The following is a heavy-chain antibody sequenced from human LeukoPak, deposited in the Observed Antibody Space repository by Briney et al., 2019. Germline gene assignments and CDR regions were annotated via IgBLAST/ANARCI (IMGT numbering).Heavy chain of an antibody. CDR3: AKDIGSQRYYGMDA. CDR2: ISSSSSYI. V-gene: IGHV3-21*04. D-gene: IGHD3-16*02. CDR1: GFTFSSYS. J-gene: IGHJ6*02. Sequence: PGGSLRLSCAASGFTFSSYSMNWVRQAPGKGLEWVSSISSSSSYIYYADSVKGRFTISRDNAKNSLYLQMNSLRAEDTALYYCAKDIGSQRYYGMDAWGQGTTVTVSS.